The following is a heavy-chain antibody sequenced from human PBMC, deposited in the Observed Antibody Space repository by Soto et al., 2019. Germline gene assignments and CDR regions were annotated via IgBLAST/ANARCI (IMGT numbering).Heavy chain of an antibody. D-gene: IGHD2-2*01. J-gene: IGHJ5*02. V-gene: IGHV4-34*01. Sequence: SETLSLTCAVYGGSFSGYYWSWIRQPPGKGLEWIGEINHSGSTNYNPSLKSRVTISVDTSKNQFSLKLSSVTAADTAVYYCARAPVIVVVPAAKSRWFDPWGQGTLVTVSS. CDR1: GGSFSGYY. CDR3: ARAPVIVVVPAAKSRWFDP. CDR2: INHSGST.